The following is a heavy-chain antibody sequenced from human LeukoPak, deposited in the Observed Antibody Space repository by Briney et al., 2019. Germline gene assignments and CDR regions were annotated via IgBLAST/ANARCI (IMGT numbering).Heavy chain of an antibody. V-gene: IGHV3-11*04. CDR2: ISSSGSSI. D-gene: IGHD3-22*01. CDR3: ARTYDSHGYYPDY. J-gene: IGHJ4*02. CDR1: GFTFSDYY. Sequence: GGSLSLSCAASGFTFSDYYMNWIRQAPGKELEWVSYISSSGSSIYYADSVKGRFTSSRDNAKNSLYLQMNSLRAEDTAVYYCARTYDSHGYYPDYWGQGTLVTVSS.